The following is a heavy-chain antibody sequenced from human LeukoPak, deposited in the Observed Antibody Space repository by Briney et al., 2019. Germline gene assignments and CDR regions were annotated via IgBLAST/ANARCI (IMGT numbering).Heavy chain of an antibody. D-gene: IGHD2-15*01. CDR1: GFTFDDYA. J-gene: IGHJ2*01. CDR3: AKEVARGWYFDL. V-gene: IGHV3-9*01. Sequence: GGSLRLSCAASGFTFDDYAMYWVRQAPGKGLEWVSGISWNSGSIGYADSVKGRFTISRDNAKNSLYLQMNSLRAEDTAVYYCAKEVARGWYFDLWGRGTLVTVSS. CDR2: ISWNSGSI.